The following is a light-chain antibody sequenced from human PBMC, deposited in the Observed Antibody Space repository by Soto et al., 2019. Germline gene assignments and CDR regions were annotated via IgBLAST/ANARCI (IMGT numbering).Light chain of an antibody. CDR3: QSYDSSLSGDVV. Sequence: QSALTQPPSASGSPGQSVTISCTGTSSDVGGYNYVSWYQQHPGKAPKLMIYEVSKRPSGVPDRFSGSKSGTSASLAITGLQAEDEADYYCQSYDSSLSGDVVFGGGTKLTVL. J-gene: IGLJ2*01. CDR2: EVS. CDR1: SSDVGGYNY. V-gene: IGLV2-8*01.